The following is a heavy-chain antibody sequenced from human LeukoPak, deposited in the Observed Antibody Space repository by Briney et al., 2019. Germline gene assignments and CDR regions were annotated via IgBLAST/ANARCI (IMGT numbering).Heavy chain of an antibody. Sequence: GGSLRLSCAASGFTFSSYGMHWVRQAPGKGLEWVAFISYVGSNKYYADSVKGRFTISRDNSKNTLYLQMNSLRGEDAAVYYCAKEGTAQISSWYDYWGQGTLVTVSS. CDR2: ISYVGSNK. CDR3: AKEGTAQISSWYDY. V-gene: IGHV3-30*18. D-gene: IGHD6-6*01. J-gene: IGHJ4*02. CDR1: GFTFSSYG.